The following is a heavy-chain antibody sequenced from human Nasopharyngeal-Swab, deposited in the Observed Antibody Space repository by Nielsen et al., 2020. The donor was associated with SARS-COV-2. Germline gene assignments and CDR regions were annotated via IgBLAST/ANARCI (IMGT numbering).Heavy chain of an antibody. CDR3: ARDDDYSDYGLWY. CDR2: INPNSGGT. Sequence: ASVKVSCKASGYTFTGYYMHWVRQAPGQGLEWMGRINPNSGGTNYAQKFQGRVTMTRDTSISTAYMELSRLRSDDTAVYYCARDDDYSDYGLWYWGQGTLVTVSS. V-gene: IGHV1-2*06. D-gene: IGHD4-11*01. J-gene: IGHJ4*02. CDR1: GYTFTGYY.